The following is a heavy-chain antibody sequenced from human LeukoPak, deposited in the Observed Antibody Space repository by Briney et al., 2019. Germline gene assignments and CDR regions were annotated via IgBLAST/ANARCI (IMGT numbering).Heavy chain of an antibody. J-gene: IGHJ3*02. CDR2: ISWNSGSI. V-gene: IGHV3-9*01. CDR1: GFTFDDYA. Sequence: GGSLRLSCAASGFTFDDYAMHWVRQAPGKGLEWVSGISWNSGSIGYADSVKGRFTISRDNAKNSLYLQMNSLRAEDTALYYCAKDKGGPGNDAFDIWGQGTMVTVSS. CDR3: AKDKGGPGNDAFDI.